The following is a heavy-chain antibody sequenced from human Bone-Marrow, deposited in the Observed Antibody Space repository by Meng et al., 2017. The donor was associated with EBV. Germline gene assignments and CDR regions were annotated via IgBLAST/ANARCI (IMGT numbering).Heavy chain of an antibody. CDR1: GLSVNHNY. V-gene: IGHV3-53*01. Sequence: VPLVEVRGGCLPPGGSLTLSCAASGLSVNHNYMTWVRQAPGKGLGWVSVIYSGGSTYYADSVKGRFTISRDNSKNTLYLQMNTLRAEDTAVYYCARGSSSSLRFEDYWGQGTLVTVSS. CDR3: ARGSSSSLRFEDY. CDR2: IYSGGST. J-gene: IGHJ4*02. D-gene: IGHD6-6*01.